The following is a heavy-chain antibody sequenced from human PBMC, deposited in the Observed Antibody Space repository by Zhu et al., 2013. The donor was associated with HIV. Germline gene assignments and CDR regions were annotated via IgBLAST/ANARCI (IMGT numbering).Heavy chain of an antibody. V-gene: IGHV1-69*01. CDR1: GSSFRTYG. J-gene: IGHJ5*01. CDR2: IIPVFGTV. Sequence: QVRLVQSGAEVKKPGSSVKVSCKASGSSFRTYGLNWLRQAPGQGLLWMGGIIPVFGTVNYAQTFQDRVTITADELRNTVYMELTSLRSDDTAVYYCARDGEEYNMDNWFDFWGQGTLVTVSS. D-gene: IGHD1-1*01. CDR3: ARDGEEYNMDNWFDF.